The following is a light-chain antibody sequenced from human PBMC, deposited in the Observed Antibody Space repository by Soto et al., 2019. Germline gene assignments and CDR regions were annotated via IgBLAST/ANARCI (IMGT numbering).Light chain of an antibody. CDR3: GTWDSSLSSRV. CDR1: SSNIGNND. V-gene: IGLV1-51*02. Sequence: QSVLTQPPSVSAAPGQKVTISCSGSSSNIGNNDVSWYQQLPGTAPKLLIYENNKRPSGIPDRFSGSKSGTSATLGITGLQTGDEADYYCGTWDSSLSSRVFGGGTKLTVL. CDR2: ENN. J-gene: IGLJ2*01.